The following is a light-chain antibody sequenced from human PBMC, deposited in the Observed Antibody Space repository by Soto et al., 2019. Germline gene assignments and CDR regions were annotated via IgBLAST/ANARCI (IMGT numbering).Light chain of an antibody. CDR3: TSYTSSSGYV. V-gene: IGLV2-14*01. J-gene: IGLJ1*01. CDR2: DVS. CDR1: SSDVGAYNY. Sequence: QSALTQPVSVSGSPGQSITMSCTGTSSDVGAYNYVYWYRQHPGKAPKLIIYDVSNRPSGVSNRFSGSKSGNTASLIISGLQAEDEADYYCTSYTSSSGYVFGTGTSSPS.